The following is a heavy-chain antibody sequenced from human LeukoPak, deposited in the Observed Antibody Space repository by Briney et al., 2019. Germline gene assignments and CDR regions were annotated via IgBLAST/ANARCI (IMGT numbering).Heavy chain of an antibody. J-gene: IGHJ5*02. V-gene: IGHV3-53*01. CDR3: ARATSGWYLA. CDR1: GFTFSDYY. D-gene: IGHD6-19*01. Sequence: GGSLRLSCAASGFTFSDYYMSWVRQAPGKGLEWVSVIYSGGSTYYADSVKGRFTISRDNSKNTLYLQMNSLRAEDTAVYYCARATSGWYLAWGQGTLVTVSS. CDR2: IYSGGST.